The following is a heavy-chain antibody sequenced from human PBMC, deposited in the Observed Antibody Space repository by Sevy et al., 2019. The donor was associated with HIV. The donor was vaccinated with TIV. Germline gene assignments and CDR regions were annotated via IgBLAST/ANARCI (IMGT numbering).Heavy chain of an antibody. D-gene: IGHD3-16*01. Sequence: GGSLRLSCAASGFTFSANWMNWVRQAPGKGLEWVANLKGDGCGKHDVDSVEGRFTICRDKAKNLLELQLNSLRVEDTAVYYGADETLGRIESWGQGTLVTVSS. V-gene: IGHV3-7*01. CDR3: ADETLGRIES. CDR1: GFTFSANW. J-gene: IGHJ4*02. CDR2: LKGDGCGK.